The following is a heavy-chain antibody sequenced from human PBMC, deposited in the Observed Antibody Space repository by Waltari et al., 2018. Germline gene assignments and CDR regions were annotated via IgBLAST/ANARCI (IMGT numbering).Heavy chain of an antibody. CDR3: ARGPPYYDSSGYYDS. J-gene: IGHJ5*02. CDR2: INSDGSST. CDR1: GFTFSSYW. D-gene: IGHD3-22*01. Sequence: EVQLVESGGGLVQPGGSLRLSCAASGFTFSSYWMHWVRQAPGKGLGWVSRINSDGSSTSYADSVKGRFTISRDNAKNTLYLQMNSRRAEDTAVYYCARGPPYYDSSGYYDSWGQGNLVTVSS. V-gene: IGHV3-74*01.